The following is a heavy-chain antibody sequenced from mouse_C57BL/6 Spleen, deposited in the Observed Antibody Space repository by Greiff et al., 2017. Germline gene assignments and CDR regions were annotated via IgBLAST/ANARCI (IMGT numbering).Heavy chain of an antibody. Sequence: VQLQQSGPELVKPGASVKMSCKASGYTFTDYNMHWVKQSHGKSLEWIGYINPNNGGTSYNQKFKGKATLTVNKSSSTAYMELRSLTSEDSAVYYCARSGDYDYDEFAYWGQGTLVTVSA. J-gene: IGHJ3*01. CDR3: ARSGDYDYDEFAY. D-gene: IGHD2-4*01. CDR2: INPNNGGT. V-gene: IGHV1-22*01. CDR1: GYTFTDYN.